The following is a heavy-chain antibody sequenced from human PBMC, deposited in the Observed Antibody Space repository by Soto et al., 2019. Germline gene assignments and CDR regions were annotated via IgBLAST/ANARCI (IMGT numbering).Heavy chain of an antibody. CDR1: GGSISRGGYY. D-gene: IGHD6-6*01. Sequence: SENLFLPCTVSGGSISRGGYYWSWIRQHPGKGLEWIGYIYYSGSTYYNPSLKSRVTISVDTSKNQFSLKLSSVTAADTAVYYCARGYSSSSTPFYFDYWGQGTLVTVSS. V-gene: IGHV4-31*03. CDR2: IYYSGST. CDR3: ARGYSSSSTPFYFDY. J-gene: IGHJ4*02.